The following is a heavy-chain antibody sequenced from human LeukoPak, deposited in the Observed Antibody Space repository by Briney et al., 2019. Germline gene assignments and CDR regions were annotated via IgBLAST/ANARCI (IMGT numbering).Heavy chain of an antibody. CDR3: ARALPSGSGRGPDV. Sequence: PSETLSLTCTVSGGSISSDYWTWIRQPAGKGLEWIGRISSSVATNYNPSLKSRVTMSVDTSKNQCSLNLTSVTAADTAVYYCARALPSGSGRGPDVWGQGTTVTVSS. V-gene: IGHV4-4*07. J-gene: IGHJ6*02. D-gene: IGHD3-10*01. CDR2: ISSSVAT. CDR1: GGSISSDY.